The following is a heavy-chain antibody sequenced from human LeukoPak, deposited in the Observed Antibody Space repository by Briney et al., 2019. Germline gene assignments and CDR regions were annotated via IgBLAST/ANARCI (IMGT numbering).Heavy chain of an antibody. CDR1: GFTFSSYW. CDR3: ARGTGSYYFLVYYYYYMDV. D-gene: IGHD1-26*01. Sequence: GGSLRLSCAASGFTFSSYWMSWVRQAPGKGLEWVANIKQDGSEEYYVDSVKGRFTISRDNAKNSLYLQMNSLRAEDTAVYYCARGTGSYYFLVYYYYYMDVWGKGTTVTVSS. CDR2: IKQDGSEE. V-gene: IGHV3-7*01. J-gene: IGHJ6*03.